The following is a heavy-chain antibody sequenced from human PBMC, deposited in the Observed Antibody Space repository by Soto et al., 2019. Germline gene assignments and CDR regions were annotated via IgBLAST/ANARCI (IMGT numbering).Heavy chain of an antibody. CDR3: AKLSLAWQRLVQHYFDY. CDR2: INGGDGPT. J-gene: IGHJ4*02. CDR1: GVNFNNYT. Sequence: PGGSLRISCAASGVNFNNYTMSWVRQVPGKGLERVSGINGGDGPTYYADSVKCRVTISRDNSKTTLYLQINSLSAEDTAVYYCAKLSLAWQRLVQHYFDYWGQGTLVTVSS. V-gene: IGHV3-23*01. D-gene: IGHD3-3*02.